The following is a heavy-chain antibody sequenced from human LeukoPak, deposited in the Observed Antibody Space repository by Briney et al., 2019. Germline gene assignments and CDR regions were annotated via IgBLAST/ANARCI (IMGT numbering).Heavy chain of an antibody. CDR2: IRSDGSNK. Sequence: PGGSLRLSCAASGFTFIVYGMHWVRQAPGKGLEWVSFIRSDGSNKYYTESVKGRFTVSIDNSNNTLYLQMNSLRVEDTAVYYCATQFGSGTLANEYDYWGQGSLVTVSS. CDR1: GFTFIVYG. J-gene: IGHJ4*02. V-gene: IGHV3-30*02. CDR3: ATQFGSGTLANEYDY. D-gene: IGHD3-10*01.